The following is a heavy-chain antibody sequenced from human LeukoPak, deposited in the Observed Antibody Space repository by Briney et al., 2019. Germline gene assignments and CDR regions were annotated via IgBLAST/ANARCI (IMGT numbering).Heavy chain of an antibody. Sequence: PSETLSLTCTVSGGSISSSSYYWGWIRQPPGKGLEWIGSIYYSGNTYYKSFLKSRVTIAVDTSKNQFSLKLNSVTAADTAVYYCARESYYDSSGYSHDAFDIWGQGTMVTVSS. CDR3: ARESYYDSSGYSHDAFDI. D-gene: IGHD3-22*01. V-gene: IGHV4-39*07. CDR1: GGSISSSSYY. CDR2: IYYSGNT. J-gene: IGHJ3*02.